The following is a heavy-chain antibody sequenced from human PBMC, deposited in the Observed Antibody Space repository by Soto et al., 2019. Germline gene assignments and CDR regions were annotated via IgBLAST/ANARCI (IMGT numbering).Heavy chain of an antibody. Sequence: LSLTCTVSGGSISSSSYYWGWIRQPPGKGLEWIGSIYYSGSTYYNPSLKSRVTISVDTSKNQFSLKLSSVTAADTAVYYCASRSYYYYYYGMDVWGQGTTVTVSS. J-gene: IGHJ6*02. CDR2: IYYSGST. CDR3: ASRSYYYYYYGMDV. CDR1: GGSISSSSYY. D-gene: IGHD3-16*02. V-gene: IGHV4-39*01.